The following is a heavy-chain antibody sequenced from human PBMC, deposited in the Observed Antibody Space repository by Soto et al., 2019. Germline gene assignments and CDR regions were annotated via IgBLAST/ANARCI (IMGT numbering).Heavy chain of an antibody. D-gene: IGHD4-17*01. CDR2: FYYSQST. Sequence: PSEPLSLTCTVSGGSLTSNSYYWGCIRQPPGKGLEWIGSFYYSQSTYFNPSLKSRVTISVETSKNQYSLKLSAVTAADTAVYYCARRSTVTYDYWGQGILVTVSS. V-gene: IGHV4-39*01. CDR3: ARRSTVTYDY. CDR1: GGSLTSNSYY. J-gene: IGHJ4*02.